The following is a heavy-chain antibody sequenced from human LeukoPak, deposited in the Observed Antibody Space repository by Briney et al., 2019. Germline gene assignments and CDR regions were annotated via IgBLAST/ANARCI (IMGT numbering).Heavy chain of an antibody. CDR3: ARDRGCSDGVCYYYFDY. Sequence: PGGSLRLSCAVSGFTFSSYGMHWVRQAPGKGLEWVAIIWYDGSNKYYADSVKGRFTISRDNSENTLYLQMNSLRAEDTAVYYCARDRGCSDGVCYYYFDYWGQGTLVTVSS. CDR2: IWYDGSNK. J-gene: IGHJ4*02. CDR1: GFTFSSYG. D-gene: IGHD2-15*01. V-gene: IGHV3-33*01.